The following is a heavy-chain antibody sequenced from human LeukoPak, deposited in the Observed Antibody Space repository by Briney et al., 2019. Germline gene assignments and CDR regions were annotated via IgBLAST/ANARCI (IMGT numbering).Heavy chain of an antibody. V-gene: IGHV4-59*11. D-gene: IGHD4-17*01. CDR2: ISYIGST. Sequence: SETLSLTCAVSDGSFSSHYWTWIRQPPGKGLEWIGYISYIGSTNYNPSLKSRVTISIGTSKNQFSLKLSSVTAADTAVYYCARDLVTVTKGFDIWGQGTMVSVSS. J-gene: IGHJ3*02. CDR1: DGSFSSHY. CDR3: ARDLVTVTKGFDI.